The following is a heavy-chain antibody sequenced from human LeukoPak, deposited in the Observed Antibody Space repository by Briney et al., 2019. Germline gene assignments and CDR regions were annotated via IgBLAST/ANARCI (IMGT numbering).Heavy chain of an antibody. D-gene: IGHD5-24*01. CDR2: INHSGST. CDR1: GGSLSPYW. CDR3: ASRSRRWLQFLNWYFDL. J-gene: IGHJ2*01. V-gene: IGHV4-34*01. Sequence: SETLSLTCEVYGGSLSPYWWSWIRQPPGKGLEWIGEINHSGSTNYNPSLKSRVTISVDTSKNQFSLKLSSVTAADTAVYYCASRSRRWLQFLNWYFDLWGRGTLVTVSS.